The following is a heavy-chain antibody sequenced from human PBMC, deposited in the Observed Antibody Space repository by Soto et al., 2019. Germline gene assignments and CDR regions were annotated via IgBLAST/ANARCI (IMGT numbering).Heavy chain of an antibody. V-gene: IGHV4-59*12. D-gene: IGHD4-17*01. CDR1: GGSISSYY. CDR3: ARDVFYGGFSLGY. Sequence: TSETLSLTCTVSGGSISSYYWSWIRQPPGKGLEWIGCVDHTGSTKYSPSLESRVTMSMDESRNQLSLEIRSMTAADTAVYYCARDVFYGGFSLGYWGHGILVTVSS. CDR2: VDHTGST. J-gene: IGHJ4*01.